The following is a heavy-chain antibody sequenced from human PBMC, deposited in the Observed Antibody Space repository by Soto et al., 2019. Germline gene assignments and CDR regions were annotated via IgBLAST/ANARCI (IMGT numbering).Heavy chain of an antibody. CDR2: IIPIFGTA. CDR1: GGTFSSYA. J-gene: IGHJ4*02. V-gene: IGHV1-69*13. Sequence: SVKVSCKASGGTFSSYAISWVRQAPGQGLEWMGGIIPIFGTANYAQKFQGRVTITADESTSTAYMELSSLRSEDTAVYYCGQSGSDPEIVRWGQGTLVTVSS. D-gene: IGHD1-26*01. CDR3: GQSGSDPEIVR.